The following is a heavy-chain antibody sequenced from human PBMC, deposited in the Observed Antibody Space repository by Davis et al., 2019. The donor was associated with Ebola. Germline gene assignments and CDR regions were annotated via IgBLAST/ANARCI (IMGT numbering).Heavy chain of an antibody. CDR2: TNPYESEQ. Sequence: PGGSLRLSCAGSQFTFTGAWMNWVRQAPGKGLEWVASTNPYESEQYYVDSARGRFTISRDNAKKSLYLQRNSLRVESTARYYCTRDMDYKSFDRWGHGTLVTVSS. CDR1: QFTFTGAW. D-gene: IGHD4-11*01. V-gene: IGHV3-7*01. J-gene: IGHJ5*02. CDR3: TRDMDYKSFDR.